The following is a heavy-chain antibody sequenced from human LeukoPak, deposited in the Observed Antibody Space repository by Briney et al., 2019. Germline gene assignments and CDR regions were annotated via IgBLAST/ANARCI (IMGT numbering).Heavy chain of an antibody. CDR2: INHSGST. V-gene: IGHV4-34*01. D-gene: IGHD3-22*01. Sequence: PGGSLRLSCAASGFTFSSYWMSWVRQAPGKGLEWIGEINHSGSTNHNPSLKSRVTISVDTSKNQFSLKLSSVTAADTAVYYCASNYYDSSVDWNDYWGQGTLVTVSS. CDR3: ASNYYDSSVDWNDY. J-gene: IGHJ4*02. CDR1: GFTFSSYW.